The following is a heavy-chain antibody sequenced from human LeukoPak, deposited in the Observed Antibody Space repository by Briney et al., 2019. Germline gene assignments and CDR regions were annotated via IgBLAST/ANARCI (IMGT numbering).Heavy chain of an antibody. Sequence: HPGGSLRLSCAASGFTFSSYSMNWARQAPGKGLEWVSYISSSSSTIQYADSVKGRFTISRDNAKNSLFLQMNSLRAEDAAVYYCARVWAGTAIDYWGQGTLVTVSS. CDR2: ISSSSSTI. CDR1: GFTFSSYS. J-gene: IGHJ4*02. D-gene: IGHD3/OR15-3a*01. V-gene: IGHV3-48*01. CDR3: ARVWAGTAIDY.